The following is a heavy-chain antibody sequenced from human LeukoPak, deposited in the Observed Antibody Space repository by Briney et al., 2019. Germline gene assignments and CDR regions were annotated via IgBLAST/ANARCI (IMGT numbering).Heavy chain of an antibody. CDR3: ARGPLGYCSSTSCYYYYYYYGMDV. V-gene: IGHV4-34*01. CDR2: LDHSGST. D-gene: IGHD2-2*01. CDR1: GGSFSGYY. Sequence: SETLSLTCAVYGGSFSGYYWSWIRQPPGKGLEWIGELDHSGSTNYNPSLKSRVTISVDTSKNQFSLKLSSVTAADTAVYYCARGPLGYCSSTSCYYYYYYYGMDVWGQGTTVTVSS. J-gene: IGHJ6*02.